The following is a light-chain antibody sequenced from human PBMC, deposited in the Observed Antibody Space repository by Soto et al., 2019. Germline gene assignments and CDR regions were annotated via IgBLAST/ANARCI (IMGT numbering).Light chain of an antibody. V-gene: IGLV1-36*01. CDR3: AAWDDSLNGVV. J-gene: IGLJ2*01. CDR2: YDD. CDR1: RSNIGDNA. Sequence: QSVLTQPPSVSEAPRQRVTISCSASRSNIGDNAVNWYQQLPGKAPKLLIYYDDLLPSGVSDRFSGSKSGTSASLAISGLQSQDEADYNCAAWDDSLNGVVFGGGTKLTVL.